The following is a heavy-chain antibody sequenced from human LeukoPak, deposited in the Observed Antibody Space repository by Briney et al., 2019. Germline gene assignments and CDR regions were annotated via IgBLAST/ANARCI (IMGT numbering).Heavy chain of an antibody. CDR2: ISPSGGST. J-gene: IGHJ4*02. Sequence: WASVKVSCKAFGYTFTSNYMHWVRQAPGQGPEWMGVISPSGGSTTYAQKFQGRVTLTRDMSTSTDYLELSSLRSEDTAVYYCATVQLGGSGWEIWGQGTLVTVPS. D-gene: IGHD6-19*01. V-gene: IGHV1-46*01. CDR1: GYTFTSNY. CDR3: ATVQLGGSGWEI.